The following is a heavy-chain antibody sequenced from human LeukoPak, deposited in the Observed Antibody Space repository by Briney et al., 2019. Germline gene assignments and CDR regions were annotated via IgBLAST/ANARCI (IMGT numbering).Heavy chain of an antibody. Sequence: ASVRVSCKASGYTFTNYYVHWVRQAPGQGLEWMGIINPSGGSTMNAQKFQGRVTMTRDTSTGTVYMELSSLRSEDTAVYYCARDRSSGRYPLDYWGQGTLVTVSS. D-gene: IGHD6-19*01. CDR1: GYTFTNYY. V-gene: IGHV1-46*01. J-gene: IGHJ4*02. CDR3: ARDRSSGRYPLDY. CDR2: INPSGGST.